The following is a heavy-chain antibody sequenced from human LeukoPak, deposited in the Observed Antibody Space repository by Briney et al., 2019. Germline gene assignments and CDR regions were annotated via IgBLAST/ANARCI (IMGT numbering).Heavy chain of an antibody. CDR2: ISTSSSYI. D-gene: IGHD2-15*01. J-gene: IGHJ4*02. V-gene: IGHV3-21*01. Sequence: PGGSLRLSCAASGFTFCSYSMNWVRQAPGKGLEWVSSISTSSSYIYYADSVKGPFTISRDNAKNSLYLQMNSLRAEDTAVYYCARDARGSDDRCDYLGQGTLVTVSS. CDR3: ARDARGSDDRCDY. CDR1: GFTFCSYS.